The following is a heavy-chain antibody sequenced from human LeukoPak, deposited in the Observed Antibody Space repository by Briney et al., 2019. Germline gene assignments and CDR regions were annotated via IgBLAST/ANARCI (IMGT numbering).Heavy chain of an antibody. Sequence: GGSLRLSCAASGFIFDDYGMSWVRHAPGKGLEWVSGINWQGGSTGYADSVKGRFTISRDNTNNSLYLQMNSLRVEDTAFYYCARGGSFSSACDYWGQGTLVTVSS. J-gene: IGHJ4*02. CDR2: INWQGGST. CDR1: GFIFDDYG. D-gene: IGHD1-26*01. CDR3: ARGGSFSSACDY. V-gene: IGHV3-20*04.